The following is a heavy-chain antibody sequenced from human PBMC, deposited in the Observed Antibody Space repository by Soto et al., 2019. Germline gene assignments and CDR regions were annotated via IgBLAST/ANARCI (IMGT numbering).Heavy chain of an antibody. CDR3: AKQFYDSGAFDH. Sequence: PGGSLRLSCTASGFTFSSYAMNLVRQAPGKGLEWVSGISGSVDNTYYADSVEGRFTISRDNSKNTLYLQMNSLRAEDTAVYYCAKQFYDSGAFDHWGHGTLVTVSS. CDR1: GFTFSSYA. D-gene: IGHD3-22*01. V-gene: IGHV3-23*01. J-gene: IGHJ4*01. CDR2: ISGSVDNT.